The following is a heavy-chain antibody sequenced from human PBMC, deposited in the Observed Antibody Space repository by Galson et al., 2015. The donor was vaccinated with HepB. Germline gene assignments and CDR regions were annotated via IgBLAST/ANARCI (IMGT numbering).Heavy chain of an antibody. CDR3: ARGRYSYGNYYYYGMDV. Sequence: SVKVSCKASADTFSTYVISWVRQAPGQGLEWMGGIIPLFRLSTYAQKFQGRVTITADESTSTAYMELSSLRSEDTAVYYCARGRYSYGNYYYYGMDVWGQGTTVTVSS. CDR2: IIPLFRLS. J-gene: IGHJ6*02. CDR1: ADTFSTYV. V-gene: IGHV1-69*13. D-gene: IGHD5-18*01.